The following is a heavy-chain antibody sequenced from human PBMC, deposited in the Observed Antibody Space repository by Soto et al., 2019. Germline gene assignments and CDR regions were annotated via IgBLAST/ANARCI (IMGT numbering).Heavy chain of an antibody. CDR3: ARDWDTAMVNYYYYYGMDV. CDR1: VFTFSSYS. CDR2: ISSSSSYI. V-gene: IGHV3-21*01. J-gene: IGHJ6*02. D-gene: IGHD5-18*01. Sequence: GGSLILAPVASVFTFSSYSINWVRQAPGKGLEWVSSISSSSSYIYYADSVKGRFTISRDNAKNSLYLQMNSLRAEDTAVYYCARDWDTAMVNYYYYYGMDVWGQGTTVTVSS.